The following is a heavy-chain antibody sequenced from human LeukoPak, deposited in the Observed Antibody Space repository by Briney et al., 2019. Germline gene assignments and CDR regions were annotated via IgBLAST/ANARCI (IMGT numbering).Heavy chain of an antibody. CDR1: GGSFSGYY. Sequence: SETLSLTCAVSGGSFSGYYWSWIRQPPGKGLEWIGEINHSGSTNYNPSLKSRVTISVDTSKNQFSLKLSSVTAADTAVYYCARVSRVSGSSFYYYYYMDVWGKGTTVTVSS. D-gene: IGHD1-26*01. J-gene: IGHJ6*03. V-gene: IGHV4-34*01. CDR3: ARVSRVSGSSFYYYYYMDV. CDR2: INHSGST.